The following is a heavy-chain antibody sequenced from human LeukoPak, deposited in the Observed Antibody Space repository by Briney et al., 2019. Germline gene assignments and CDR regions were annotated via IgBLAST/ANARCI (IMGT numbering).Heavy chain of an antibody. V-gene: IGHV4-34*01. J-gene: IGHJ6*04. D-gene: IGHD2-2*01. CDR1: GGSFSGYY. CDR2: INHSGST. Sequence: SDTLSLTCAVYGGSFSGYYWSWIRQPPGKGLEWIGEINHSGSTNYNPSLKSRVTISVDTSKNQFSLKLSSVTAADTAVYYCARYSLRAWGNRNCSSTSCYEDDVWGKGTTVTVSS. CDR3: ARYSLRAWGNRNCSSTSCYEDDV.